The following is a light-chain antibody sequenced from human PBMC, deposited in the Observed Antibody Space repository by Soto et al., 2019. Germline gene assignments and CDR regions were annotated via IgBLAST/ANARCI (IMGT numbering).Light chain of an antibody. CDR1: TSNIGRST. Sequence: QSVLTQPPSASGTPGQRGTSSCSGTTSNIGRSTVSWYQQFPGAAPKLLIYGNTQRPLGVPVRFSGSKSDTSAFLAISGLQSEDEADYYCATWNDGIFVFGIGTKVTVL. CDR2: GNT. V-gene: IGLV1-44*01. J-gene: IGLJ1*01. CDR3: ATWNDGIFV.